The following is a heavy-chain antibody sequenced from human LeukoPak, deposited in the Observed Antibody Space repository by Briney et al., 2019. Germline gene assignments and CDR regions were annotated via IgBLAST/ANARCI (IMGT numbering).Heavy chain of an antibody. D-gene: IGHD3-9*01. CDR2: INPNSGGT. Sequence: ASVKVSCKASGYTFTGYYMHWVRQAPGQGLEWMGWINPNSGGTNYAQKFQGRVTMTRDTSISTAYMELSRLRSDDTAVYYCASDWLSDTAKLYNWFDPWGQGTLVTVSS. CDR3: ASDWLSDTAKLYNWFDP. J-gene: IGHJ5*02. CDR1: GYTFTGYY. V-gene: IGHV1-2*02.